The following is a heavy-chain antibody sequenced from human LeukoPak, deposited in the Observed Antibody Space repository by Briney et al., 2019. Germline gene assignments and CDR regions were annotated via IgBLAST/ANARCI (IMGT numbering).Heavy chain of an antibody. CDR2: INPNSGGT. CDR1: GYTFTGYY. CDR3: ARGHDSSGYYSGTGDY. J-gene: IGHJ4*02. D-gene: IGHD3-22*01. V-gene: IGHV1-2*02. Sequence: ASVKVSCKASGYTFTGYYMHWVRQAPGQGLEWMGWINPNSGGTSYAPKFRGRVTMTGDTSISTAYMELSWLRSDDTAVYYCARGHDSSGYYSGTGDYWGQGALVTVSS.